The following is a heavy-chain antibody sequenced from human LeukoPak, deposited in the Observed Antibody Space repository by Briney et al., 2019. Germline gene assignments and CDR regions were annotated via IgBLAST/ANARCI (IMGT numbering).Heavy chain of an antibody. CDR1: GGSISSGGYY. V-gene: IGHV4-30-2*01. CDR3: ARRGIAAAHDDY. Sequence: SETLSLTCTVSGGSISSGGYYWSWIRQPPGKGLEWIGYIYHSGSTYYNPSLKSRVTISVDRSKNQFSLKLGSVTAADTAVYYCARRGIAAAHDDYWGQGTLVTVSS. CDR2: IYHSGST. J-gene: IGHJ4*02. D-gene: IGHD6-13*01.